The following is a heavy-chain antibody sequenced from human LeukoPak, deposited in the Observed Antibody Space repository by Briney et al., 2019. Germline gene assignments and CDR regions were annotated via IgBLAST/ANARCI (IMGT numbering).Heavy chain of an antibody. CDR3: ARDLASSWSFLGPERNYYYYYGMDV. CDR2: INPNSGGT. Sequence: HGASVTVSCKASGYTFTGYYMHWVRQAPGQGLEWMGWINPNSGGTNYAQKFQGRVTMTRDTSISTAYMELSRLRSDDTAVYYCARDLASSWSFLGPERNYYYYYGMDVWGQGTTVTVSS. D-gene: IGHD6-13*01. CDR1: GYTFTGYY. J-gene: IGHJ6*02. V-gene: IGHV1-2*02.